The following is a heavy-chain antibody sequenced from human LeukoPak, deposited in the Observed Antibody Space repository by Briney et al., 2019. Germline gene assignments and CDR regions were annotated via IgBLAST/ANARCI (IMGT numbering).Heavy chain of an antibody. J-gene: IGHJ4*02. CDR1: GFYFNPYW. D-gene: IGHD2-21*01. CDR3: AREYYSSFDY. CDR2: ISHDGYST. Sequence: GESLRLSCVASGFYFNPYWMAWVRHAPGKGLEWVATISHDGYSTFYVDSVRGRFSISRDNAQNSLFLQMSSLRVDDTAVYYCAREYYSSFDYWGQGALVTVS. V-gene: IGHV3-7*01.